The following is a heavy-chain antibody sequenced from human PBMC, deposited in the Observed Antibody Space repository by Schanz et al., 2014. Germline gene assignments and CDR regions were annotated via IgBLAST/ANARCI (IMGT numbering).Heavy chain of an antibody. CDR3: VRDTDYHFDY. J-gene: IGHJ4*02. CDR2: LKQDGSEK. D-gene: IGHD4-17*01. Sequence: EVQLVESGGGLVQPGGSLRLSCAVFAFTFNDAWMTWVRQAPGKGLEWVANLKQDGSEKCYVDSVKGRFSISRDNAKNSLYLQMNSLRAEDTAVYYCVRDTDYHFDYWGQGTLVTVSS. CDR1: AFTFNDAW. V-gene: IGHV3-7*01.